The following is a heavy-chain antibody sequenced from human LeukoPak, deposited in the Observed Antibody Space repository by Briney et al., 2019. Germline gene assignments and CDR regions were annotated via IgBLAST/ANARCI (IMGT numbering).Heavy chain of an antibody. CDR3: ARGGRANGVYDAFDI. V-gene: IGHV3-30*02. CDR2: IRYDGSNK. Sequence: GGSLRLSCAASGFTFSSYGIHWVRQAPGKGLEWVAFIRYDGSNKYYADSGKGRFTISRDNAKNSLYLQMNTLRAEDTALYYCARGGRANGVYDAFDIWGQGTIVTVSS. CDR1: GFTFSSYG. D-gene: IGHD2-8*01. J-gene: IGHJ3*02.